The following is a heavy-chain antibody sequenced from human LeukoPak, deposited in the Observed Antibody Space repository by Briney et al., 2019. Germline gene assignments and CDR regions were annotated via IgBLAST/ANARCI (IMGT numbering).Heavy chain of an antibody. CDR3: ARGFGYL. D-gene: IGHD3-10*01. J-gene: IGHJ4*02. CDR1: GFTFSNYK. V-gene: IGHV3-48*03. Sequence: GGYLRLSCAASGFTFSNYKMNWVRQAPGKRLQWVSYISSSGSIIYYSDSVKGRFTISRNNAKSSLYLQMNSLRAEDTAVYYCARGFGYLWGQGTLVTVSS. CDR2: ISSSGSII.